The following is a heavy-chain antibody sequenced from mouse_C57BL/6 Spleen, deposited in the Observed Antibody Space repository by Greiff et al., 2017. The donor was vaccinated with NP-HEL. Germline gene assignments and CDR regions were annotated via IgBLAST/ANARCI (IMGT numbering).Heavy chain of an antibody. V-gene: IGHV1-52*01. CDR2: IDPSDSET. J-gene: IGHJ3*01. CDR1: GYTFTSYW. D-gene: IGHD2-3*01. CDR3: ARSGDGYYSWFAY. Sequence: VQLQQPGAELVRPGSSVKLSCKASGYTFTSYWMHWVKQRPLQGLEWIGNIDPSDSETHYNQKFKDKATLTVDKSSSTAYMQLSSLTSEDSAVYYCARSGDGYYSWFAYWGQGTLVTVSA.